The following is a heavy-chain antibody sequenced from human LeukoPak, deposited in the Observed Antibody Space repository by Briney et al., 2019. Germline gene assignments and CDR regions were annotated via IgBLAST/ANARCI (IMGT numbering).Heavy chain of an antibody. Sequence: SETLSLTCTVSGDSISSSSSYWGWIRQPPGEGLEWIGSIYYSGSTYYNTSLKSRVTISVDTSKNQFSLKLSSVTAADTAVYYCARVYDYVWGSLDAFDIWGQGTMVTVSS. D-gene: IGHD3-16*01. CDR2: IYYSGST. CDR1: GDSISSSSSY. CDR3: ARVYDYVWGSLDAFDI. V-gene: IGHV4-39*07. J-gene: IGHJ3*02.